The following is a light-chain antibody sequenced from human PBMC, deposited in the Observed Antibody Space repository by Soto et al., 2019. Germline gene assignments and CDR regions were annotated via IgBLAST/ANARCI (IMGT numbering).Light chain of an antibody. CDR2: LEGSGSY. CDR1: SGHSSYI. CDR3: ETWEGGV. Sequence: QLVLTQSSSASASLGSSVKLTCTLSSGHSSYIIAWHQQQPGKAPRYLMKLEGSGSYNKGSGVPDRFSGSSSGADRYLTISNLQFEDEADYYCETWEGGVFGGGTKLTVL. J-gene: IGLJ3*02. V-gene: IGLV4-60*02.